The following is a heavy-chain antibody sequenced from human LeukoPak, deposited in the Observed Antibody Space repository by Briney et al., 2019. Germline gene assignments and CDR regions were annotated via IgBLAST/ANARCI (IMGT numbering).Heavy chain of an antibody. D-gene: IGHD6-19*01. CDR3: ARESTGYSSGWSYYYYYYGMDV. V-gene: IGHV1-8*02. CDR1: GYTFTGYY. J-gene: IGHJ6*02. Sequence: ASVKVSCKASGYTFTGYYMHWVRQAPGQGLEWMGWMNPNSGNTGYAQKFQGRVTMTRNTSISTAYMELSSLRSEDTAVYYCARESTGYSSGWSYYYYYYGMDVWGQGTTVTVSS. CDR2: MNPNSGNT.